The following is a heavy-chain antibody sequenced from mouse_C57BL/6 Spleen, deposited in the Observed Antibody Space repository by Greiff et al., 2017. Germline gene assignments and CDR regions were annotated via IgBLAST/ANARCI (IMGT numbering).Heavy chain of an antibody. V-gene: IGHV1-82*01. CDR2: IYPGDGDT. J-gene: IGHJ1*03. CDR1: GYAFSSSW. D-gene: IGHD2-1*01. Sequence: QVQLQQSGPELVKPGASVKISCKASGYAFSSSWMNWVKQRPGKGLEWIGRIYPGDGDTNYNGKFKGKATLTADKSSSTAYMQLSSLTSEDSAVYFCARRGDLLWGFDVWGTGTTVTVSS. CDR3: ARRGDLLWGFDV.